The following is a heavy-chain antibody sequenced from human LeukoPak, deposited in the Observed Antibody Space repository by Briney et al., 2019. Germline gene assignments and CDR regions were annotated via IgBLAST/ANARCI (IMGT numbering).Heavy chain of an antibody. CDR1: GIVFSNTA. J-gene: IGHJ5*02. Sequence: GGSLRLSCAASGIVFSNTAMNWARQSPGRGLEWVSAISGGGERTFYADSVKGRFTISRGNSENMVYLQMNSLRADDTAIYYCGKDGGQYSSGPEFDPRGQGALVTVSS. CDR3: GKDGGQYSSGPEFDP. V-gene: IGHV3-23*01. CDR2: ISGGGERT. D-gene: IGHD6-19*01.